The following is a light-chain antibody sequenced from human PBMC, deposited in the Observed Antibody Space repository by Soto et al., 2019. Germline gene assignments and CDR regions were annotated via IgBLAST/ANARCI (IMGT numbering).Light chain of an antibody. CDR3: QQYNSYST. CDR1: QYMSTW. J-gene: IGKJ1*01. V-gene: IGKV1-5*03. Sequence: IQFTQSPSSRSASVGDRVTITCRASQYMSTWLAWYWQKPGKAPQLLIYKGSKLQSGVPSRFSGSGSGTGFTLTSISLQPYDVASCYYQQYNSYSTFGQGTKVDIK. CDR2: KGS.